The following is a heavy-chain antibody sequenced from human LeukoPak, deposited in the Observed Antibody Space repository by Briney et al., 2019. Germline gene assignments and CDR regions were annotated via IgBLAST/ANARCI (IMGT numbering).Heavy chain of an antibody. V-gene: IGHV3-7*01. J-gene: IGHJ6*02. CDR2: IKEDGSEK. D-gene: IGHD3-16*01. CDR3: ARDRWGYGMDV. CDR1: GLTFSSYW. Sequence: QAGGSLRLSCAASGLTFSSYWMSWVRQVPGKGLEWVANIKEDGSEKHFVDSVKGRFTISRDNAKNSLYLQMNSLRAEDTAVYYCARDRWGYGMDVWGQGTRVIVSS.